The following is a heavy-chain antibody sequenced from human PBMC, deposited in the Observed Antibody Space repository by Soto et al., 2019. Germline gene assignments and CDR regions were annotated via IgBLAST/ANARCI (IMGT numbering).Heavy chain of an antibody. CDR2: IYSGGST. CDR1: GFTVSTKY. J-gene: IGHJ4*02. CDR3: ARDPWAADS. D-gene: IGHD3-16*01. Sequence: EVQLVESGGGLVQPGGSLRLSCAASGFTVSTKYMSWVRQAPGKGLEWVSVIYSGGSTFYADSVRCRFAISRDNSKNTVNLQMNSLRAEDTAVYYCARDPWAADSWVQGTLVTVSS. V-gene: IGHV3-66*01.